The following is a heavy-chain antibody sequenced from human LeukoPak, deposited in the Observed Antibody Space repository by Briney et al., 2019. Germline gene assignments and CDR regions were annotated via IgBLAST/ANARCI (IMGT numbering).Heavy chain of an antibody. CDR1: GGSFSGYY. CDR3: ARGVGSYDFWSGYYLVGYYYYMDV. J-gene: IGHJ6*03. V-gene: IGHV4-34*01. CDR2: INHSGST. Sequence: SETLSLTCAVYGGSFSGYYWSWIRQPPGRGLEWIGEINHSGSTNYNPSLKSRVTISVDTSKNQFSLKLSSVTAADTAVYYCARGVGSYDFWSGYYLVGYYYYMDVWGKGTTVTVSS. D-gene: IGHD3-3*01.